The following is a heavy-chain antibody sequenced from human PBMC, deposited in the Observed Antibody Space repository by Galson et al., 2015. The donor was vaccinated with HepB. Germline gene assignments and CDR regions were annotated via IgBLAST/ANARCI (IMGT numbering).Heavy chain of an antibody. J-gene: IGHJ4*02. V-gene: IGHV3-30*18. CDR3: AKDQYPNYDSSGYYQQGNPPDDY. D-gene: IGHD3-22*01. Sequence: SLRLSCAASGFTFSSYGMHWVRQAPGKGLEWVAVISYDGSNKYYADSVKGRFTISRDNSKNTLYLQMNSLRAEDTAVYYCAKDQYPNYDSSGYYQQGNPPDDYWGQGTLVTVSS. CDR1: GFTFSSYG. CDR2: ISYDGSNK.